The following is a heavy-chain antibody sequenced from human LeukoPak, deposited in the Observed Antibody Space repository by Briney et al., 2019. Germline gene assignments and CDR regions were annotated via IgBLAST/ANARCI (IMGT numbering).Heavy chain of an antibody. CDR1: GFTLSSYW. V-gene: IGHV3-7*04. CDR2: IKQDGSEK. CDR3: ARAKSSGWLNWFDP. J-gene: IGHJ5*02. D-gene: IGHD6-19*01. Sequence: PGGSLRLSCAASGFTLSSYWMSWVRQAPGEGVEWVANIKQDGSEKYYVDSVNGRFTISSDNAKNSLYLQMNSMRAEDTAVYYCARAKSSGWLNWFDPWGQGTLVTVSS.